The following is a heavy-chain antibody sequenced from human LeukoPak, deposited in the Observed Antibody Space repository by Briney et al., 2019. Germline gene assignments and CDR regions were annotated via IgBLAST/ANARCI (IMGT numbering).Heavy chain of an antibody. CDR3: ARSITIFGVVMSWFDP. V-gene: IGHV4-34*01. CDR1: GGSFSGYY. Sequence: SETLSLTCAVYGGSFSGYYWSWIRQPPGKGLEWIGEINHSGSTNYNPSLKSRVTISVDTSKNQFSLKLSSVTAADTAVYYCARSITIFGVVMSWFDPWGQGTLVTVSS. CDR2: INHSGST. D-gene: IGHD3-3*01. J-gene: IGHJ5*02.